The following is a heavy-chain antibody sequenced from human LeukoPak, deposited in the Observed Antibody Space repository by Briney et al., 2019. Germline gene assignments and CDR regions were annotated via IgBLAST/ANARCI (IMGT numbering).Heavy chain of an antibody. V-gene: IGHV1-69*13. CDR3: AGHYRNGEQWLVLKYYYYYGMDV. J-gene: IGHJ6*02. CDR2: IIPIFGTA. D-gene: IGHD6-19*01. Sequence: SVKVSCKASGGTFSSYAISWVRQAPGQGLEWMGGIIPIFGTANYAQKFQGRVTITADESTSTAYMELSSLRSEDTAVYYCAGHYRNGEQWLVLKYYYYYGMDVWGQGTTVTVSS. CDR1: GGTFSSYA.